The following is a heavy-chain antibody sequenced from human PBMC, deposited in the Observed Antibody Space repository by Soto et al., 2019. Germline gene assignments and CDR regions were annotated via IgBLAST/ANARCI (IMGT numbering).Heavy chain of an antibody. J-gene: IGHJ4*02. V-gene: IGHV3-30*18. Sequence: GGSLRLSCAASGFTFSSYGMHWVRQAPGKGLEWVAVISYDGSNKYYADSVKGRFTISRDNSKNTLYLQMNSLRAEDTAVYYCAKDSVVTARSGYYFDYWGQGTLVTV. D-gene: IGHD2-21*02. CDR1: GFTFSSYG. CDR2: ISYDGSNK. CDR3: AKDSVVTARSGYYFDY.